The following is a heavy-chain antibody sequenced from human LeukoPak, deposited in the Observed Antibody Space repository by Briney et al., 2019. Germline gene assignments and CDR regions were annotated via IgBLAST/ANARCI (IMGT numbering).Heavy chain of an antibody. Sequence: PGGSLTLSCAASGFTFSTYAMHWVRRAPGKGLEGVAVISYDGSNTYYADSVKGRFTISRDSSKNTLYLQMSSLRAEDTGVYYCARADFYGSGSHPPGGFDYWGQGALVTVSS. CDR3: ARADFYGSGSHPPGGFDY. V-gene: IGHV3-30*04. CDR2: ISYDGSNT. CDR1: GFTFSTYA. J-gene: IGHJ4*02. D-gene: IGHD3-10*01.